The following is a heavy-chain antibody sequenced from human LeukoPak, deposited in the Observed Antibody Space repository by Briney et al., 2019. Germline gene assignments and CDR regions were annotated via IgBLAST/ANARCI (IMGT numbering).Heavy chain of an antibody. Sequence: GRTLRLSRADPRLTDSSNYMTLDRPAPGPGPQPVTLNYSGGNTYYADSEKGRFTISRDNSKNTLYPQMNSLRAEDTAVYYCARRAPTAHYRVDVSGQGTMVTVPS. CDR2: NYSGGNT. V-gene: IGHV3-53*01. J-gene: IGHJ6*02. CDR3: ARRAPTAHYRVDV. D-gene: IGHD4-17*01. CDR1: RLTDSSNY.